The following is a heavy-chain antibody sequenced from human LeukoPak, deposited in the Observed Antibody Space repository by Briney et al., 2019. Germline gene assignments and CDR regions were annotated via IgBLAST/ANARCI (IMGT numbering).Heavy chain of an antibody. Sequence: TSETLSLTCTVSGGSISSYYWSWIRQPPGKGLEWIGYIYYSGSTNYNPSLKSRVTISVDTSKNQFSLKLSSVTAADTAVYYCARGALRYDWFDPWGQGTLVTVSS. CDR1: GGSISSYY. V-gene: IGHV4-59*12. D-gene: IGHD5/OR15-5a*01. J-gene: IGHJ5*02. CDR2: IYYSGST. CDR3: ARGALRYDWFDP.